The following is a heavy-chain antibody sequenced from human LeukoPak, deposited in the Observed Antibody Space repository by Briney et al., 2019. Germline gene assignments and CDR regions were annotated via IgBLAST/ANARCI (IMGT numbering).Heavy chain of an antibody. Sequence: PGGSLRLSCAASGFTFSSYAMSWVRQAPGKGLEWVSAFSGSGGGTYYADSVKGRFTVSRDNSKNTLYLQMNSLRAEDTAIYFCAKSSPPPLRYWGQGTLVTVSS. CDR1: GFTFSSYA. CDR3: AKSSPPPLRY. CDR2: FSGSGGGT. J-gene: IGHJ4*02. D-gene: IGHD3-9*01. V-gene: IGHV3-23*01.